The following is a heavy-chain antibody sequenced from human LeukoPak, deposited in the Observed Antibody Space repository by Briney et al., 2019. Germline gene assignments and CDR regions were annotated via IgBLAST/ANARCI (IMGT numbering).Heavy chain of an antibody. V-gene: IGHV1-69*13. J-gene: IGHJ6*02. CDR2: IIPIFGTA. CDR3: AKDSGATMIVVVIGGMDV. D-gene: IGHD3-22*01. CDR1: GGTFSSYA. Sequence: SVKVSCKASGGTFSSYAISWVRQAPGQGLEWMGGIIPIFGTANYAQKFQGRVTITADESTSTAYMELSSLRSEGTAVYYCAKDSGATMIVVVIGGMDVWGQGTTVTVSS.